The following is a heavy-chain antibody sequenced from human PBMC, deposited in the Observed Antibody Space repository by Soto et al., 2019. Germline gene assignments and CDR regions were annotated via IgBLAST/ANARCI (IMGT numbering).Heavy chain of an antibody. CDR1: GYTFTSYD. Sequence: RASVKVSCRASGYTFTSYDMHWVRQAPGQRLEWMGRINVINGNAYYSQRFQGRATFTRDTSASTGYMELSSLISGDTAVYYCVVSRGPVNLDHWGPGTVVTVSS. J-gene: IGHJ4*02. CDR2: INVINGNA. V-gene: IGHV1-3*01. D-gene: IGHD6-19*01. CDR3: VVSRGPVNLDH.